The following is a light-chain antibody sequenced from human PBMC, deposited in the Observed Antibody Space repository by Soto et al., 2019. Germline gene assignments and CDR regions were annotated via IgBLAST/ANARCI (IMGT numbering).Light chain of an antibody. CDR3: QQYYSSIT. CDR1: QSVLYSSNNKNY. Sequence: DIVMTQSPDSLAVSLGERATINCESSQSVLYSSNNKNYLAWYQQKPGQPPKLLIYSASTRESGVPDRFSGSGSGTDFTLTISSLQAEDVAVYYCQQYYSSITFGQGTRLEIK. J-gene: IGKJ5*01. V-gene: IGKV4-1*01. CDR2: SAS.